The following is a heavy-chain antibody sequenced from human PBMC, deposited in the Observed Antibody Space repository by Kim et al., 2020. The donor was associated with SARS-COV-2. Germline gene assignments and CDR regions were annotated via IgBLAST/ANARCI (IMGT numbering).Heavy chain of an antibody. D-gene: IGHD3-3*01. Sequence: ASVKVSCKASGYTFTSYGISWVRQAPGQGLEWMGWISAYNGNTNYAQKLQGRVTMTTDTSTSTAYMELRNLRSDDTAVYYCARDLRSATSPNITIFGVDRFYGMDVWGQGNTVTVSS. CDR1: GYTFTSYG. CDR2: ISAYNGNT. CDR3: ARDLRSATSPNITIFGVDRFYGMDV. V-gene: IGHV1-18*04. J-gene: IGHJ6*02.